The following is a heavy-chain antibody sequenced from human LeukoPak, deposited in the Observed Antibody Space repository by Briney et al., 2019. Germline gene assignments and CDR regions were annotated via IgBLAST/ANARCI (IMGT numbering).Heavy chain of an antibody. V-gene: IGHV7-4-1*02. CDR3: ARGGPTYYDFWSGYYIYYFDY. CDR1: GYTFTSYA. D-gene: IGHD3-3*01. J-gene: IGHJ4*02. Sequence: ASVKVSCKASGYTFTSYAMNWVRQAPGQGLEWMGLINTNTGNPTYAQGFTGRFVFSLDTSVSTAYLQISSLKAEDTAVYYCARGGPTYYDFWSGYYIYYFDYWGQGTLVTVSS. CDR2: INTNTGNP.